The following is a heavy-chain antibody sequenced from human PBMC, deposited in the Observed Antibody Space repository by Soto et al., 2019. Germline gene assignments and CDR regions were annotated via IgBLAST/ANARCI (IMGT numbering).Heavy chain of an antibody. V-gene: IGHV4-39*01. CDR1: GDSISSSTYF. CDR2: IYYSGNT. Sequence: QLQLQESGPGLVKPSETLSLTCTVSGDSISSSTYFWGWVRQPPGKGLDWIGTIYYSGNTNYNPSLKSRVTISVDTSKDHLSLKLSSVTAADTAVYYCARHLGEGYFDYWGQGTLVTVSS. J-gene: IGHJ4*02. CDR3: ARHLGEGYFDY.